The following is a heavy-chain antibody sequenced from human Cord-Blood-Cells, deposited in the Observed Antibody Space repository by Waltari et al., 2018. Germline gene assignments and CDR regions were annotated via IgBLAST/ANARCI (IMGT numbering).Heavy chain of an antibody. J-gene: IGHJ4*02. Sequence: QLQLQESGPGLVKPSESLSLTCTVSGGSISSSSYYWGWDRQPPGKGLEWIGSIDYSGMTYYTPTLESRVTTSVDASRNQFSLKFSTVTAADAAVYYCARLRSSYYFDYWGQGTLVDVSS. CDR1: GGSISSSSYY. D-gene: IGHD6-6*01. V-gene: IGHV4-39*01. CDR3: ARLRSSYYFDY. CDR2: IDYSGMT.